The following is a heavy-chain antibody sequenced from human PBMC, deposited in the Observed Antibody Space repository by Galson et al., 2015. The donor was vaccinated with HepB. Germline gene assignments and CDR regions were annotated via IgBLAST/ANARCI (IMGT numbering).Heavy chain of an antibody. V-gene: IGHV3-30*03. CDR1: GFTFSDHG. Sequence: SLRLSCAVSGFTFSDHGMHWVRRAPGKGLEWVAVISFDGSYKFYADSVKGRFTISRDDSKNTLYLQMNSLRREDTAVYFCTSVVTEAYDAYDVWGQGTVITVSS. J-gene: IGHJ3*01. CDR3: TSVVTEAYDAYDV. D-gene: IGHD2-21*02. CDR2: ISFDGSYK.